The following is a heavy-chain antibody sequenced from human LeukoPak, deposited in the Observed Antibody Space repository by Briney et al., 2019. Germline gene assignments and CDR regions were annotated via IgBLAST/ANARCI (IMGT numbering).Heavy chain of an antibody. CDR1: GGSSSGYY. D-gene: IGHD4-17*01. Sequence: SETLSLTCAVYGGSSSGYYWSWIRQPPGKGLEWIGEINHSGSTNYNPSLKSRVTISVDTSKNQFSLKLSSVTAADTAVYYCARGHYGDYEGRYYFDYWGQGTLVTVSS. CDR2: INHSGST. CDR3: ARGHYGDYEGRYYFDY. J-gene: IGHJ4*02. V-gene: IGHV4-34*01.